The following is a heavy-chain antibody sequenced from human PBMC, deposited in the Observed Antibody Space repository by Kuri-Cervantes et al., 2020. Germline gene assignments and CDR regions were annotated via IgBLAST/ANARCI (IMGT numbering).Heavy chain of an antibody. Sequence: ESLKISCTVSGGSISSSSYYWGWIRRPPGKGLEWIGRIYTSGSTNYNPSLKSRVTMSVDTSKNQFSLKLSSVTAADTAVYYCARDYYDSSGTFDYWGQGTLVTVSS. CDR3: ARDYYDSSGTFDY. D-gene: IGHD3-22*01. CDR2: IYTSGST. CDR1: GGSISSSSYY. J-gene: IGHJ4*02. V-gene: IGHV4-39*07.